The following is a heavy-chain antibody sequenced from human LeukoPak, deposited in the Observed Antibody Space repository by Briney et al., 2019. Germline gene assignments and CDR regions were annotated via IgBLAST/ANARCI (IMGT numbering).Heavy chain of an antibody. Sequence: GGSLRLSCAASGFTVSSNYMSWVRQAPGKGLEWVSVIYSGGSTYYADSVKGRFTISRDNSKNTLYLQMNSLRDEDTAVYYCARLVIIDSSYFDYWGQGTLVTVSS. V-gene: IGHV3-53*01. CDR3: ARLVIIDSSYFDY. J-gene: IGHJ4*02. CDR1: GFTVSSNY. D-gene: IGHD3-9*01. CDR2: IYSGGST.